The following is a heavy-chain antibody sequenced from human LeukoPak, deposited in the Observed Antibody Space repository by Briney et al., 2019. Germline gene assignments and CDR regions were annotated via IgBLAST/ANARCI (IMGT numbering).Heavy chain of an antibody. CDR3: ARGVFGRFDP. CDR2: INQSGST. D-gene: IGHD3-10*01. Sequence: SETLSLTCVVHGVSFSGYYWNWIRQPPGKGLEWIGEINQSGSTNHSPSLKSRVTISVDTSKNQFSLNLNSVTAADTAAYYCARGVFGRFDPWGQGTLVTVSS. V-gene: IGHV4-34*01. CDR1: GVSFSGYY. J-gene: IGHJ5*02.